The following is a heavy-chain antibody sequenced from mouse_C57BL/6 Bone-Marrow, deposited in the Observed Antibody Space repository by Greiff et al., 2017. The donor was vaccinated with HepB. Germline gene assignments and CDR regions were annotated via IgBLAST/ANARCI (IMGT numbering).Heavy chain of an antibody. V-gene: IGHV5-15*04. D-gene: IGHD1-1*01. CDR2: ISNLAYSI. J-gene: IGHJ1*03. CDR1: GFTFSDYG. Sequence: EVKVEESGGGLVQPGGSLKLSCAASGFTFSDYGMAWVRPAPRKGPEWVAFISNLAYSIYYADTVTGRFTISRENAKNTLYLEMSSLRSEDTAMYYCARHTVVPYWYFDVWGTGTTVTVSS. CDR3: ARHTVVPYWYFDV.